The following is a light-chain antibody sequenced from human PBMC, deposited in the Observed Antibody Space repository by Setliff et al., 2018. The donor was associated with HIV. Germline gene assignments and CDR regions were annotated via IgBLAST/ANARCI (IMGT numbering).Light chain of an antibody. CDR3: CSYAGSSTSYV. J-gene: IGLJ1*01. Sequence: QSVLTQPPSASGSPGQSVTISCTGTSSDVGDYNYVSWFQQHPGKAPKLIIYEVTKRPSGVPDRFSGSKSGTSASLAISGLQAEDEADYYCCSYAGSSTSYVFGTGTKVTVL. CDR2: EVT. CDR1: SSDVGDYNY. V-gene: IGLV2-8*01.